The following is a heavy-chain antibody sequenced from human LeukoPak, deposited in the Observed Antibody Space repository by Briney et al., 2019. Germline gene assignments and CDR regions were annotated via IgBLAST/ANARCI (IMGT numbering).Heavy chain of an antibody. CDR3: ERADFIDAGPYLIGP. Sequence: ASVKASCKTSGYSFTDYYIHWVRQAPGQGLEWMGWINTKSGRTSSARKFQGRVTMTRDPSITTVYMDMAWLTSDDTAIYFCERADFIDAGPYLIGPWGQGTLVTVSS. D-gene: IGHD3-3*01. V-gene: IGHV1-2*02. CDR1: GYSFTDYY. CDR2: INTKSGRT. J-gene: IGHJ5*02.